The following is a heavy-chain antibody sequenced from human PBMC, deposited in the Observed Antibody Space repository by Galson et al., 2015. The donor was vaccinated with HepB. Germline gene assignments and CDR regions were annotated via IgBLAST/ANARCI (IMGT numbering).Heavy chain of an antibody. V-gene: IGHV4-39*01. J-gene: IGHJ3*02. CDR1: GVSISGGQYY. CDR2: IYFGGRT. CDR3: ARPLVLNGRFYPGVGPFHI. D-gene: IGHD1-26*01. Sequence: ETLSLTCAVSGVSISGGQYYWGWIRQSPTKGLDWIGSIYFGGRTYFSPSFQSRVAMSVDTSKNQLSLTLTSVTAADTAVYYCARPLVLNGRFYPGVGPFHIWGQGTMVTVS.